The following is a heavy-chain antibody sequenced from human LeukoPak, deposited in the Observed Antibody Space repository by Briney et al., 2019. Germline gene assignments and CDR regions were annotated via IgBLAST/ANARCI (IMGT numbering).Heavy chain of an antibody. CDR3: ARQTQQLTWFDP. V-gene: IGHV3-53*01. CDR2: IYSGGST. Sequence: GGSLSLSCAASGFTVSSNYMSWVRQAPGKGLEWVSVIYSGGSTYYADSVKGRFTISRDNSKNTLYLQMNSLRAEDTAVYYCARQTQQLTWFDPWGQGTLVTVSS. D-gene: IGHD6-13*01. J-gene: IGHJ5*02. CDR1: GFTVSSNY.